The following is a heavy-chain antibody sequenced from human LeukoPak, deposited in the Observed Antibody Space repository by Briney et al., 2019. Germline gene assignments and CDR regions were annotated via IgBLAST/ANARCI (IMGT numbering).Heavy chain of an antibody. CDR2: IIPILGIA. J-gene: IGHJ3*02. D-gene: IGHD1-26*01. CDR3: ASGGIGGATTHMHFDI. CDR1: GGTFSSYT. V-gene: IGHV1-69*02. Sequence: GASVKVSCKASGGTFSSYTISWVRQAPGQGLEWMGRIIPILGIANYAQKFQGRVTITADKSTSTAYMELSSLRSEDTAVYYCASGGIGGATTHMHFDIWGQGTMVTVSS.